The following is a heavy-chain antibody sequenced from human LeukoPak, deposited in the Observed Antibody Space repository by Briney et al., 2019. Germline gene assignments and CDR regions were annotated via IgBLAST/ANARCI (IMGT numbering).Heavy chain of an antibody. V-gene: IGHV4-4*07. CDR2: IYISGDT. CDR1: GGSISSHY. J-gene: IGHJ6*03. CDR3: ARDQRAYYHMDV. Sequence: SETQSLTCTVSGGSISSHYWSWIRQPAGKGLKWIGRIYISGDTDYHPSLKSRVTMSVDTSKNQFFLKLSSVTAADTAVYYCARDQRAYYHMDVWGKGTTVTVSS.